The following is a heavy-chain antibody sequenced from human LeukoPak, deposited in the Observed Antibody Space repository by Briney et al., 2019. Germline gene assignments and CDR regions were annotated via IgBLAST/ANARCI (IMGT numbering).Heavy chain of an antibody. CDR1: GFIFSSYW. Sequence: GGSLRLSCAASGFIFSSYWMSWVRQAPGKGLEWVANIKTDGSEKYYVDSVKGRFTISRDNANNSLYLQMNSLRAEDTAVYYCHRYCSGGVCPGWFDPWGQGTLVTVSS. V-gene: IGHV3-7*01. J-gene: IGHJ5*02. D-gene: IGHD2-8*02. CDR2: IKTDGSEK. CDR3: HRYCSGGVCPGWFDP.